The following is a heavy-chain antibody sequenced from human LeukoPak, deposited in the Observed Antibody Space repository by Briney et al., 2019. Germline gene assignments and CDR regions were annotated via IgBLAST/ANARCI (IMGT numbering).Heavy chain of an antibody. J-gene: IGHJ4*02. CDR3: ARRDNGYDFLDY. D-gene: IGHD5-12*01. CDR1: GYTFTVYY. CDR2: INPHSGGT. Sequence: ASVKVSCKASGYTFTVYYMHWVRQAPGQGLERMGWINPHSGGTNYAQKFEGRVTMTRDTSIDTAYMELNLLRSDDSAVYYCARRDNGYDFLDYWGQGTLVTVFS. V-gene: IGHV1-2*02.